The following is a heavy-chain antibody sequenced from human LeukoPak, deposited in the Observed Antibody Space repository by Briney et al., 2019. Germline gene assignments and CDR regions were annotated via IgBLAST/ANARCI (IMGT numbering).Heavy chain of an antibody. V-gene: IGHV4-30-4*07. Sequence: PSQTLSLTCAVSGGSISSGGYSWSWIRQPPGKGLEWIGYIYYSGSTNYNPSLKSRVTISVDTSKNQFSLKLSSVTAADTAVYYCARVNYYYYYMDVWGKGTTVTISS. CDR1: GGSISSGGYS. J-gene: IGHJ6*03. CDR2: IYYSGST. CDR3: ARVNYYYYYMDV.